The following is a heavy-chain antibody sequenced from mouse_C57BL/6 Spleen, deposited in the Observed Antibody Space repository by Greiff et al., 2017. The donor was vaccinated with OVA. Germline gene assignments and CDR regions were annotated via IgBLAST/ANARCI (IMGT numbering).Heavy chain of an antibody. CDR1: GYTFTSYW. J-gene: IGHJ4*01. CDR2: IHPNIGSI. D-gene: IGHD1-1*01. V-gene: IGHV1-64*01. Sequence: VQLQQPGAELVKPGASVKLSCKASGYTFTSYWLPWVRQRPGQGLGWIGMIHPNIGSINYNEKFKRKATLTVDKSSSTAYMQLSSLTSEDSAVYYCARWVTTVVAKDAMDYWGQGTSVTVSS. CDR3: ARWVTTVVAKDAMDY.